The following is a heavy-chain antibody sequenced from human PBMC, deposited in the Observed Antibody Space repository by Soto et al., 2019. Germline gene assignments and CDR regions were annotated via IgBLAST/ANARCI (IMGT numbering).Heavy chain of an antibody. CDR1: GFTFSNYG. D-gene: IGHD6-13*01. CDR3: AKDVYTSTWGPESAFDI. Sequence: GGSLRLSCAASGFTFSNYGIHWVRQAPGKGLEWVAVISYDGSNKFYGDSVEGRFTISRDNSKNTLYLQMNSLRADDTAVYYCAKDVYTSTWGPESAFDIWGQGTMVTVSS. V-gene: IGHV3-30*18. J-gene: IGHJ3*02. CDR2: ISYDGSNK.